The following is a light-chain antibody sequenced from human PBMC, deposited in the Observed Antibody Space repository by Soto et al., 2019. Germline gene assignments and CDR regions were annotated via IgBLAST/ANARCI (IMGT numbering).Light chain of an antibody. J-gene: IGKJ1*01. CDR2: AAS. Sequence: EIVMTQSPATLSLSPGERATLFCRASQSIGRNLAWYQHKSGQAPRLLIYAASIRATGIAARFSGSGSGTEFTLTIGSLQPEDFAAYYCQQTYSTPRTFGQGTKVEIK. CDR1: QSIGRN. V-gene: IGKV3-15*01. CDR3: QQTYSTPRT.